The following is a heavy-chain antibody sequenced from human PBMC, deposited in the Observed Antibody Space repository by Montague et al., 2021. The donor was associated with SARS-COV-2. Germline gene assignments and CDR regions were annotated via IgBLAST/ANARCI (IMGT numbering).Heavy chain of an antibody. V-gene: IGHV4-4*07. Sequence: SETLSLTCTVYGDSITNHYWAWIRQPPGKGLEWIGRMHPTGKTNYSPFFSSRLTMSADTSKNQFSLKLTSVTAADTAIYFCARDRFDFGAGRQGTIDFWGRGTLVTVSS. CDR3: ARDRFDFGAGRQGTIDF. CDR2: MHPTGKT. CDR1: GDSITNHY. J-gene: IGHJ4*02. D-gene: IGHD3-10*01.